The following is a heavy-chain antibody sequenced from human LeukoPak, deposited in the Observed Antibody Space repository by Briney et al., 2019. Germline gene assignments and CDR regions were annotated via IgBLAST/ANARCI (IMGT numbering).Heavy chain of an antibody. CDR3: ARTIEGHFDY. Sequence: GGSLRLPCAASGFTFSSYAMHWVRQAPGKGLEWVAVISYDGSNKYYADSVKGRFTISRDNSKNTLYLQMNSLRAEDTAVYYCARTIEGHFDYWGQGTLVTVSS. CDR1: GFTFSSYA. D-gene: IGHD3-3*01. J-gene: IGHJ4*02. CDR2: ISYDGSNK. V-gene: IGHV3-30-3*01.